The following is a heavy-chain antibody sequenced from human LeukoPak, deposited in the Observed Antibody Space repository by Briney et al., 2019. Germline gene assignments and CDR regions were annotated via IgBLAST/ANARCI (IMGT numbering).Heavy chain of an antibody. CDR1: GFTFSSYA. CDR2: ISFSGGST. CDR3: ARDSGSRVGGGMDV. D-gene: IGHD1-26*01. Sequence: GGSLRLSCAASGFTFSSYAMSWVRQAPGKGLEWVSAISFSGGSTYYADSVKGGFTISRDNSKNTLYLQMNSLRAEDTAVYYCARDSGSRVGGGMDVWGQGTTVTVSS. J-gene: IGHJ6*02. V-gene: IGHV3-23*01.